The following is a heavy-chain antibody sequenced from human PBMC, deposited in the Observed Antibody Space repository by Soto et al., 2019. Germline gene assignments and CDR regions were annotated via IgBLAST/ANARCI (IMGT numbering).Heavy chain of an antibody. CDR3: ARCPIAYCGGDCYSRPGFDY. CDR1: GYTFTSYG. V-gene: IGHV1-18*01. CDR2: ISAYNGNT. Sequence: ASVKVSCKASGYTFTSYGISWVRQAPGQGLEWMGWISAYNGNTNYAQKLQGRVTMTTDTSTSTAYMELRSLRSDDTAVYYCARCPIAYCGGDCYSRPGFDYWGQGTLVTVSS. J-gene: IGHJ4*02. D-gene: IGHD2-21*02.